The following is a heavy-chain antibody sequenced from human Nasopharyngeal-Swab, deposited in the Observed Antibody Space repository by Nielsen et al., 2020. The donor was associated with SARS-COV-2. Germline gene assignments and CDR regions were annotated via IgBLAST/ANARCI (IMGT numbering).Heavy chain of an antibody. CDR2: ISYDGSNK. J-gene: IGHJ4*02. CDR1: GFTLRSFG. CDR3: ARLYSSSWYVPDY. D-gene: IGHD6-13*01. V-gene: IGHV3-30*03. Sequence: GGSLRLSCAASGFTLRSFGMHWVRPAPGTGLEWVAVISYDGSNKYYADSVKGRFTISRDNSKNTLYLQMNSLRAEDTAVYYCARLYSSSWYVPDYWGQGTLVTVSS.